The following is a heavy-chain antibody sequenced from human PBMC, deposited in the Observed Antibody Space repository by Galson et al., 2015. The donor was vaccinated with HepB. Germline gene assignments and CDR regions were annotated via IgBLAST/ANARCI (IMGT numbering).Heavy chain of an antibody. J-gene: IGHJ3*02. CDR1: GYTFTGYY. CDR3: ARALYSSSRRPPGRAFDI. Sequence: SVKVSCKASGYTFTGYYMHWVRQAPGQGLEWMGRINPNSGGTNYAQKFQGRVTMTRDTSISTAYMELSRLRSDDTAVYYCARALYSSSRRPPGRAFDIWGQGTMVTVSS. V-gene: IGHV1-2*06. D-gene: IGHD6-13*01. CDR2: INPNSGGT.